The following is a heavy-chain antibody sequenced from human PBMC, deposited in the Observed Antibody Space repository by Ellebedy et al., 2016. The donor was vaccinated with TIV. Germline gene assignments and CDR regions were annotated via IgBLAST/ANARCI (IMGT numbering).Heavy chain of an antibody. J-gene: IGHJ1*01. V-gene: IGHV3-23*01. D-gene: IGHD3-10*01. CDR1: GFAFSRYA. CDR2: ISGSGSTT. Sequence: PGGSLRLSCAVSGFAFSRYAMSWVRQAPGKGLEWVSAISGSGSTTHRADSVKGRFAISRDNSKNTLFLQLSSLRAEDTAVYYCAKGQQPFYDSATYWADVWGQGTLVTVSS. CDR3: AKGQQPFYDSATYWADV.